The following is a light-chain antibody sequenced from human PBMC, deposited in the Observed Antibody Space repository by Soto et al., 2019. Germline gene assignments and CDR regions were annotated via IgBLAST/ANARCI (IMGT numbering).Light chain of an antibody. CDR2: GAS. CDR3: QHYGSSPGLT. Sequence: EIVLTQSPGTLSLSPGERATLFCRASQSVTSSSIAWHQQKPGQAHRLLIYGASSRATGIPDRFSDSGSVTDFTLTISRLESEDSAVYYCQHYGSSPGLTVGGGTKVASK. J-gene: IGKJ4*01. CDR1: QSVTSSS. V-gene: IGKV3-20*01.